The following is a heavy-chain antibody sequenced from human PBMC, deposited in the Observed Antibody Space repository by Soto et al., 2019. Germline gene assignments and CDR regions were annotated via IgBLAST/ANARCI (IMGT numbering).Heavy chain of an antibody. CDR3: ARTHCSSTRCYVGSWDY. D-gene: IGHD2-2*01. CDR1: GYTFTGYY. V-gene: IGHV1-2*04. J-gene: IGHJ4*02. Sequence: QVQLVQSGSEVKKPGASVKVSCRASGYTFTGYYMHWVRQAPGQGLEWVGWINPNSGGTNYAQNFQGWVTMTRDTSNSPAYMELSRLRSDDTAVYYCARTHCSSTRCYVGSWDYWGQGTLVTVSS. CDR2: INPNSGGT.